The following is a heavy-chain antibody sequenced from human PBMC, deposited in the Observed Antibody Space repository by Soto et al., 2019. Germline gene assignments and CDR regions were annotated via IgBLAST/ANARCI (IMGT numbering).Heavy chain of an antibody. D-gene: IGHD6-19*01. Sequence: EVQLLESGGGLVQPGGSLRLSCAASGFTFSSYAMSWVRQAPGKGLEWVSAISGSGGSTYYADSVKGRFTISRDNSKNTLYLQMNSLRAEDTAVYYCAKRLGSSGLWGYYYYGMDVWGQGTTVTVSS. CDR1: GFTFSSYA. J-gene: IGHJ6*02. CDR2: ISGSGGST. V-gene: IGHV3-23*01. CDR3: AKRLGSSGLWGYYYYGMDV.